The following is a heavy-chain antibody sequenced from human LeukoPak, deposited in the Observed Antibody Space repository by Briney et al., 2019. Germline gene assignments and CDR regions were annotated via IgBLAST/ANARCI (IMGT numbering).Heavy chain of an antibody. J-gene: IGHJ5*02. Sequence: TSETLSLTCTVHGGSFSGYFWNWIRQSPGRGLEWIGEINHSGSTNYNPSLKSRVTISVDTSKNQFSLKLSSVTAADTAVYYCARGRGKKYQRLLGCWFDPWGQGTLVTVSS. CDR3: ARGRGKKYQRLLGCWFDP. V-gene: IGHV4-34*01. CDR2: INHSGST. D-gene: IGHD6-25*01. CDR1: GGSFSGYF.